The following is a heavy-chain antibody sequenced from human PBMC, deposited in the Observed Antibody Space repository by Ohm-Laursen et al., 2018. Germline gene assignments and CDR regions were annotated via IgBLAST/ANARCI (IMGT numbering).Heavy chain of an antibody. V-gene: IGHV4-4*07. CDR2: IHSSGST. CDR3: ARRDIKKAFNI. CDR1: GGSISGYY. Sequence: TLSLTCSVSGGSISGYYWSWIRQTAGKGLEWIGRIHSSGSTNYNPSLQSRVTMSEDTSKNQFSLRLSSVTAADPAVYFCARRDIKKAFNIGGQGTLVTASS. J-gene: IGHJ3*02. D-gene: IGHD2-21*02.